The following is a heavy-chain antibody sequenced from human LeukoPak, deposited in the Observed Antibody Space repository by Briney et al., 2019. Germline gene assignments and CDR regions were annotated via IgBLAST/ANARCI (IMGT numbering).Heavy chain of an antibody. Sequence: GSLRLSCAASGFIFNNYWLTWIRQPPGKGLEWIGEINHSGSTNYNPSLKSRVTISVDTSKNQFSLKLSSVTAADTAVYYCARHWTYYDYVWGSYRPYYFDYWGQGTLVTVSS. CDR1: GFIFNNYW. J-gene: IGHJ4*02. CDR2: INHSGST. CDR3: ARHWTYYDYVWGSYRPYYFDY. D-gene: IGHD3-16*02. V-gene: IGHV4-34*01.